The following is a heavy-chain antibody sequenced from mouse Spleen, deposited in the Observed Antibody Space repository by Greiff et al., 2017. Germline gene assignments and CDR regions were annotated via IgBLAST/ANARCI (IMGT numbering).Heavy chain of an antibody. Sequence: LQQPGSELVRPGASVKLSCKASGYTFTSYWMHWVKQRPGQGLEWIGNIYPGSGSTNYDEKFKSKATLTVDTSSSTAYMQLSSLTSEDSAVYYCTRDAIIYAMDYWGQGTSVTVSS. V-gene: IGHV1S22*01. D-gene: IGHD2-4*01. CDR2: IYPGSGST. CDR1: GYTFTSYW. J-gene: IGHJ4*01. CDR3: TRDAIIYAMDY.